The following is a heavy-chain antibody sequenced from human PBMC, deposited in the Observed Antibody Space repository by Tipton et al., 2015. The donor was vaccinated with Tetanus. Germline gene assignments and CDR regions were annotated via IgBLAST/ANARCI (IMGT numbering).Heavy chain of an antibody. J-gene: IGHJ5*02. CDR1: GFIFSSYG. CDR3: ARGGDNLTFQRPTVRWFDP. Sequence: SLRLSCAASGFIFSSYGIHWVRQAPGKGLEWVAVSWYDGTDKYYADSVKGRFTISRANSKNTLYLQMNSLRAEDTAVYYCARGGDNLTFQRPTVRWFDPWGHGTLVTVSS. D-gene: IGHD1-1*01. CDR2: SWYDGTDK. V-gene: IGHV3-33*01.